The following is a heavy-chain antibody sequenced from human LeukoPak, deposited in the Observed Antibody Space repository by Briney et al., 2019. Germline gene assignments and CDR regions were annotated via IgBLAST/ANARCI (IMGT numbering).Heavy chain of an antibody. CDR1: QCIFTSYW. CDR3: ARWDGYYYYMDV. Sequence: GESLQISWKGSQCIFTSYWFGWVRQLPGKGLEWMGIIYPGDSDTRYSPSFQGQVTISADKSISTAYLQWSSLKASDTAMYYCARWDGYYYYMDVWGKGTTVTVSS. D-gene: IGHD1-26*01. J-gene: IGHJ6*03. CDR2: IYPGDSDT. V-gene: IGHV5-51*01.